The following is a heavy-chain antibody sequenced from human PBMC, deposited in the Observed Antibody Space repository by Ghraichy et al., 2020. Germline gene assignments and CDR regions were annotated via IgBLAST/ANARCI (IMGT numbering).Heavy chain of an antibody. CDR1: GGPLSSSSYY. CDR3: ARRGRNGFIDY. V-gene: IGHV4-39*01. D-gene: IGHD2-8*01. J-gene: IGHJ4*02. CDR2: IFYSGTT. Sequence: SQTLSLTCTVSGGPLSSSSYYWDWIRQPPGKRLEWIGSIFYSGTTYYNQSLKSRVTISVDTSKNQFSLRLSSVTAADTAVYYCARRGRNGFIDYWGQGTLVTVSS.